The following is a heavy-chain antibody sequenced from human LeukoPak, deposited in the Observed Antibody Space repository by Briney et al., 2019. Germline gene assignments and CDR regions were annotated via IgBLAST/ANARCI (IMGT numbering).Heavy chain of an antibody. CDR3: ATVGYDSSGYYWDY. Sequence: ASVKVSCKASGGTFSSYAISWVRQAPGQGLEWMGGIIPIFGTANYAQKFQGRVTITTDESTSTAYMELSSLRSEDTAVYYCATVGYDSSGYYWDYWGQGTLVTVSS. CDR1: GGTFSSYA. V-gene: IGHV1-69*05. D-gene: IGHD3-22*01. CDR2: IIPIFGTA. J-gene: IGHJ4*02.